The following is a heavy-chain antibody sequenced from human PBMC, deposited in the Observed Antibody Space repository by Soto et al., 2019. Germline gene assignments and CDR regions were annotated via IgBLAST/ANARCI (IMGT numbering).Heavy chain of an antibody. D-gene: IGHD1-1*01. CDR2: IYATGTT. Sequence: SETLSLTCTVSGASISVFYWSWIRNSAGKGLEWIGRIYATGTTDYNPSLKSRVMMSVDTSKKQFSLKLRSVTAADTAVYYCVRDGTKTLRDWLDPWGQGISVTVSS. CDR1: GASISVFY. J-gene: IGHJ5*02. CDR3: VRDGTKTLRDWLDP. V-gene: IGHV4-4*07.